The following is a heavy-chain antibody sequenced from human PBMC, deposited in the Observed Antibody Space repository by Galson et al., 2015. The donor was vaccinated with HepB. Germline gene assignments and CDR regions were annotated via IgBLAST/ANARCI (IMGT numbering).Heavy chain of an antibody. V-gene: IGHV3-11*06. J-gene: IGHJ4*02. CDR3: ARAPLYCGGDCYSGDYFDY. CDR2: ISSSSSYT. Sequence: SLRLSCAASGFTFSDYYMSWIRQAPGKGLEWVSYISSSSSYTNYADSVKGRFTISRDNAKNSLYLQMNSLRAEDTAVYYCARAPLYCGGDCYSGDYFDYWGQGTLVTVSS. D-gene: IGHD2-21*02. CDR1: GFTFSDYY.